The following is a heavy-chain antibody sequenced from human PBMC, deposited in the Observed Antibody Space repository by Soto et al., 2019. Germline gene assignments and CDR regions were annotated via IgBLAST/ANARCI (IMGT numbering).Heavy chain of an antibody. Sequence: ASVKVSCKASGYTFTSYGISWVRQAPGQGLEWMGWISAYNGNTNYAQKLQGRVTMTTDTSTSTVYMELRSLRSDDTATYYCARILGGYSSSSVRAFDFWGQGTMVTVSS. D-gene: IGHD6-6*01. CDR3: ARILGGYSSSSVRAFDF. J-gene: IGHJ3*01. CDR2: ISAYNGNT. V-gene: IGHV1-18*01. CDR1: GYTFTSYG.